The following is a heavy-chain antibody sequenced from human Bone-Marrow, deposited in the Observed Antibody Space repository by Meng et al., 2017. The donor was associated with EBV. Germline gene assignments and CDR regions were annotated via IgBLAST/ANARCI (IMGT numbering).Heavy chain of an antibody. CDR3: TTEDGADYGDYVDYWSVDL. J-gene: IGHJ2*01. D-gene: IGHD4-17*01. Sequence: EVQLVESGGGLVQPGGSLRFSCAASGFTCSSYWMHWVRQAPGKGLVWVSRINSDGSSTSYADSVKGRFTISRDNAKNTLYLQMNSLRAEDTAVYYCTTEDGADYGDYVDYWSVDLCCRGTLCTVSS. V-gene: IGHV3-74*01. CDR1: GFTCSSYW. CDR2: INSDGSST.